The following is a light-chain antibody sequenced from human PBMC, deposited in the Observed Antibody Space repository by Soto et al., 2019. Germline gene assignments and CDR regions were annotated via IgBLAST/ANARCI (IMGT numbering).Light chain of an antibody. V-gene: IGKV3-20*01. CDR1: QSVSDNY. Sequence: EIVLTQSPGTLSLSPGERATLSCRASQSVSDNYLAWYQQKPGQAPRLLIYGASSRATGIPDRFSGSGSGTDFTLNISRLEPEDFAVYYCQQYGSSPPWTFGQGTKVEIK. CDR3: QQYGSSPPWT. CDR2: GAS. J-gene: IGKJ1*01.